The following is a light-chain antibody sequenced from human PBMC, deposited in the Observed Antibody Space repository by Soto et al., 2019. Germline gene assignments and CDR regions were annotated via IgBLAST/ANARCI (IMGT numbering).Light chain of an antibody. Sequence: QSVLTQPASVSGSPGQSITISCTETSSDVGGYNYVSWYQQHPGKVPKLMIYEVSHRPSGVSSRFSGSKSANTASLTISGLQAGDEADYYCSSYTSSSTLVFGTGTKLTV. V-gene: IGLV2-14*01. CDR2: EVS. J-gene: IGLJ1*01. CDR3: SSYTSSSTLV. CDR1: SSDVGGYNY.